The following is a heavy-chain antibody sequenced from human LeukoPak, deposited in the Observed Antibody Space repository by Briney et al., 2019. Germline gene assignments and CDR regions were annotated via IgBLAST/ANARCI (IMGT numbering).Heavy chain of an antibody. CDR1: GYTFTSYY. Sequence: ASVKVSCKASGYTFTSYYMHWVRQAPGQGLEWMGIINPSGGSTSYAQKFQGRVTMTRDTSTSTVYMELSSLRSEDTAVYYCATHSGYDPGEGDSSGYYFDYWGQGTLVTVSS. V-gene: IGHV1-46*01. CDR3: ATHSGYDPGEGDSSGYYFDY. J-gene: IGHJ4*02. D-gene: IGHD3-22*01. CDR2: INPSGGST.